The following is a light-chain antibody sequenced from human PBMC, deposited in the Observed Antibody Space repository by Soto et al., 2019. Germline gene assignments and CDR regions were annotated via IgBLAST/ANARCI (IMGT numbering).Light chain of an antibody. CDR2: DAS. J-gene: IGKJ2*01. V-gene: IGKV1-33*01. CDR3: QQYDNLPYT. CDR1: QDINNY. Sequence: DIQMTQSPSSLSASVGDRVTITCQASQDINNYLNWYQQKPGKAPKLLIYDASNLETGVPSSFSGSGSGTDFTFTISSLQPEDIATYYCQQYDNLPYTFGQGTKLEIK.